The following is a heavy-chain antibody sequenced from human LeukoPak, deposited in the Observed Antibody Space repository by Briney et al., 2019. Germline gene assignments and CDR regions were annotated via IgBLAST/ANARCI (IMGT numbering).Heavy chain of an antibody. D-gene: IGHD3-22*01. CDR1: GFTFSSSA. CDR2: ISGSGGST. CDR3: AKALYDSSGYYSFDY. V-gene: IGHV3-23*01. J-gene: IGHJ4*02. Sequence: PGGSLRLSCAASGFTFSSSAMTWVRQAPGKGLEWVSGISGSGGSTYYADSVKGRFTISRDNSMNTLYLQMNGLRAEDTAAYYCAKALYDSSGYYSFDYWGQGTLVTVSS.